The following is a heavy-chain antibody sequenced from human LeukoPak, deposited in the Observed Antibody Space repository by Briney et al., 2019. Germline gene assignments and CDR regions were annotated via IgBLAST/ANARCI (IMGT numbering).Heavy chain of an antibody. Sequence: GGSLRLSCAASGFTFSSYSMNWVRQAPGKGLEWVSYISSSSSTIYYADSVKGRFTISRDNAKNSLYLQMNSLRAEDTAVYYCARGTKYYCGSGSYSVYWGQGTLVTVSS. V-gene: IGHV3-48*01. CDR1: GFTFSSYS. D-gene: IGHD3-10*01. J-gene: IGHJ4*02. CDR2: ISSSSSTI. CDR3: ARGTKYYCGSGSYSVY.